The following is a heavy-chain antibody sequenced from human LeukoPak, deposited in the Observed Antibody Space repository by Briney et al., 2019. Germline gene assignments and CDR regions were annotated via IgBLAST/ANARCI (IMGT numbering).Heavy chain of an antibody. J-gene: IGHJ6*02. V-gene: IGHV1-2*04. Sequence: ASVKVSCKASGYTFAGYYMHWVRQAPGQGLEWMGCINPNSGGTNYAQKFQGWVTMTRDTSISTAYMELSRLRSDDTAGYYCARVDTAMLYGMDVWGQGTTVTVSS. CDR1: GYTFAGYY. CDR3: ARVDTAMLYGMDV. D-gene: IGHD5-18*01. CDR2: INPNSGGT.